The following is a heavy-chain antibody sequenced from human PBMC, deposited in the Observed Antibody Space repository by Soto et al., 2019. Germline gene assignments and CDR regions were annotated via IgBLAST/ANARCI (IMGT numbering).Heavy chain of an antibody. CDR1: GFTFSSYG. V-gene: IGHV3-33*01. CDR3: ARDMAEPMAFDI. D-gene: IGHD3-10*01. J-gene: IGHJ3*02. Sequence: QVQLVESGGGVVQPGRSLRLSCAASGFTFSSYGMHWVRQAPGKGLEWVAVIWYDGSNKYYADSVKGRFTISRDNSKNTLYLQMNSLRAEDTAVYHCARDMAEPMAFDIWGQGTMVTVSS. CDR2: IWYDGSNK.